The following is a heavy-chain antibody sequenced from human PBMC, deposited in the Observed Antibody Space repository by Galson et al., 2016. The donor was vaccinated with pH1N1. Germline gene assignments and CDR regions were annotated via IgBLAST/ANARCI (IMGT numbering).Heavy chain of an antibody. D-gene: IGHD1-1*01. J-gene: IGHJ4*02. CDR3: ANWNDGGEDY. CDR2: IIPILGMT. CDR1: GVTFSTFT. Sequence: SVKVSCKVSGVTFSTFTITWVRQAPGKGLEWMGRIIPILGMTNYAQTFQGRVTITQDQSTHTAYMELSSLRAEDTAVYYRANWNDGGEDYWGRGTLVTVSS. V-gene: IGHV1-69*02.